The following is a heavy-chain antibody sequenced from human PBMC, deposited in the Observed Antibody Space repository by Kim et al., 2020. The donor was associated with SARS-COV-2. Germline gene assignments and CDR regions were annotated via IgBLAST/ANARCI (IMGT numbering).Heavy chain of an antibody. CDR2: ISGSGGAT. Sequence: GGSLRLSCAASGFTFSTDAITWVRQAPGKGLECVSGISGSGGATYYAGSVKGRFTISRDNSKNIVYLQMNSLRAEHTAVYYCARTCGGGTCYSESYWYSMDVWGQGTTVTVSS. J-gene: IGHJ6*02. CDR1: GFTFSTDA. CDR3: ARTCGGGTCYSESYWYSMDV. V-gene: IGHV3-23*01. D-gene: IGHD2-15*01.